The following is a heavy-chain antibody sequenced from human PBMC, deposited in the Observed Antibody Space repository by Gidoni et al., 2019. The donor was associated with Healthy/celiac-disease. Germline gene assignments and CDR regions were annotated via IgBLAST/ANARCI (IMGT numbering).Heavy chain of an antibody. CDR3: AKTISHVGAVDWFDP. CDR1: GFTFSSYA. V-gene: IGHV3-23*01. J-gene: IGHJ5*02. D-gene: IGHD3-16*01. Sequence: EVQLLESGGGLVQPGGSLRLSCAASGFTFSSYAMSWVRQAPGKGLGWVSAISGSGGSTYYADSVKGRFTISRDNSKNTLYLQMNSLRAEDTAVYYCAKTISHVGAVDWFDPWGQGTLVTVSS. CDR2: ISGSGGST.